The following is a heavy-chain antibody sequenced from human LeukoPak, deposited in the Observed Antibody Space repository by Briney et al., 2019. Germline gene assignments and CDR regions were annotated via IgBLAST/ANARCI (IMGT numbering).Heavy chain of an antibody. V-gene: IGHV4-4*07. J-gene: IGHJ4*02. D-gene: IGHD4-23*01. CDR3: ARVGGYGGDFDY. CDR1: GGSLSSYY. CDR2: IYTSGST. Sequence: SETLSLTCTVSGGSLSSYYWSWIRQPAGKGLEWIGRIYTSGSTNYNPSLKSRVTMSVDTSKNQFSLKLSSVTDADTAVYYCARVGGYGGDFDYWGQGTLVTVSS.